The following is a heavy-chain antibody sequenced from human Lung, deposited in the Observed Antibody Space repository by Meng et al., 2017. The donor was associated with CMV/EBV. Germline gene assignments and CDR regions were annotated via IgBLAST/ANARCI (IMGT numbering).Heavy chain of an antibody. D-gene: IGHD3-22*01. J-gene: IGHJ4*02. V-gene: IGHV1-2*02. CDR1: GYTFTGYY. CDR2: INPYTGGT. Sequence: ASVKVSCKASGYTFTGYYMHWVRQAPGQGLEWMGWINPYTGGTNYPQKFQGRVTITRDTSISTAYMDLSRLRPDDTAVYYCARVYYDTSGSSHYFDFWGQGXLVTVSS. CDR3: ARVYYDTSGSSHYFDF.